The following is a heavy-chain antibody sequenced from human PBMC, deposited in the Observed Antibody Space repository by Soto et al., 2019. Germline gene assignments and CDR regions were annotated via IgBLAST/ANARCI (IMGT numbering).Heavy chain of an antibody. V-gene: IGHV5-51*01. Sequence: EVQLVQSGAEVKKPGESLKISCKGSGYSFTSYWIGWVRQMPGKGLEWMGIIYPGDSDTRYSPSFQGQVTISADKSISTAYLQWSSLKASDTAMYYCARSYCSGGSCYSGWDYYYYYGMDVWGQGTTVTVSS. CDR1: GYSFTSYW. CDR2: IYPGDSDT. CDR3: ARSYCSGGSCYSGWDYYYYYGMDV. J-gene: IGHJ6*02. D-gene: IGHD2-15*01.